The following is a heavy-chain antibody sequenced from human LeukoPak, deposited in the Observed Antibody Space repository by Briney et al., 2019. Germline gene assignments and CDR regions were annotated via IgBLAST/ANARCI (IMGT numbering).Heavy chain of an antibody. V-gene: IGHV4-59*01. CDR3: ARADYGGNSAAFDI. CDR2: IYSGGTT. D-gene: IGHD4-23*01. J-gene: IGHJ3*02. CDR1: GGSIRNYF. Sequence: SETLSLTYTVSGGSIRNYFWNWIRQPPGEGLEWIGYIYSGGTTYYNPSLKSRVTISVDTSKNQFSLKLSSVTAADTAVYYCARADYGGNSAAFDIWGQGTMVTVSS.